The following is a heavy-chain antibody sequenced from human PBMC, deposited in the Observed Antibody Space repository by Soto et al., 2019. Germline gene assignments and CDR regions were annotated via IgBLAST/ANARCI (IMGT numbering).Heavy chain of an antibody. CDR1: GYSFTSYW. V-gene: IGHV5-51*01. CDR3: AREVGALGYCTNGVCVGGWFDP. CDR2: IYPGDSDT. D-gene: IGHD2-8*01. J-gene: IGHJ5*02. Sequence: EVQLVQSGAEVKKPGESLKISCKGSGYSFTSYWIGWVRQMPGKGLEWMGIIYPGDSDTRYSPSFQGQVTISADKSISTAYLQWSSLKASDTAMYYCAREVGALGYCTNGVCVGGWFDPWGQGTLVTVSS.